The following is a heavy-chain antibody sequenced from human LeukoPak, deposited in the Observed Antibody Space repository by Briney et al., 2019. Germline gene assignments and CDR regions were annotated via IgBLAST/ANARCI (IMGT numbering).Heavy chain of an antibody. CDR2: INSYETST. D-gene: IGHD3-10*01. J-gene: IGHJ3*02. CDR3: ARDVSGGSGTHPLDAFDI. Sequence: GGSLRLSCAASGFTFSAYWMHWVRQAPGKGLVWVSRINSYETSTSYADSVKGRFTISRDNAKNTLYLQMNSLRAEDTAVYYCARDVSGGSGTHPLDAFDIWGQGTMFTVSS. V-gene: IGHV3-74*01. CDR1: GFTFSAYW.